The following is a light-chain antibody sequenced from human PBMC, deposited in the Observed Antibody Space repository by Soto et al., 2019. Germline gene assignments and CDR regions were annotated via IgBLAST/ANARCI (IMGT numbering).Light chain of an antibody. CDR1: QSVSSN. V-gene: IGKV3-15*01. Sequence: EIVMTQSPATLSVSPGERATLSCRASQSVSSNLAWYQQKPGQAPRLLIYGASTRATGIPASFSGSGSGTEFTLTINSLQSDDFAVYYCQRYNNWPRTFGQGTKVDIK. CDR3: QRYNNWPRT. J-gene: IGKJ1*01. CDR2: GAS.